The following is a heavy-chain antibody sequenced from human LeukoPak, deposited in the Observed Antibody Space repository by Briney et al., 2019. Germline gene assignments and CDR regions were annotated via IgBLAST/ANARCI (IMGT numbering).Heavy chain of an antibody. Sequence: GGSLRLSCAASGFTFSSYAMSWVRQAPEKGLEWVSAISGSGGSTYYADSVKGRFTISRDNSKNTLYLQMNSLRAEDTAVYYCAKETYYYGSGSYSPWWYFDYWGQGTLVTVSS. CDR2: ISGSGGST. CDR1: GFTFSSYA. D-gene: IGHD3-10*01. V-gene: IGHV3-23*01. J-gene: IGHJ4*02. CDR3: AKETYYYGSGSYSPWWYFDY.